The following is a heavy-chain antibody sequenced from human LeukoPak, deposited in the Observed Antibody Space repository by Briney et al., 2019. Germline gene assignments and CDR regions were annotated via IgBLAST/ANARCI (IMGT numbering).Heavy chain of an antibody. D-gene: IGHD6-13*01. V-gene: IGHV1-18*01. Sequence: AAVKVSCKASGYTFTSYGISWVRQAPVQGLEWMGWISAYNGNTNYAQKLQGRVTMTTDTSTSTAYMELRSLRSDDTAVYYCARGSSSWYQGPFGYWGQGTLVTVSS. J-gene: IGHJ4*02. CDR3: ARGSSSWYQGPFGY. CDR1: GYTFTSYG. CDR2: ISAYNGNT.